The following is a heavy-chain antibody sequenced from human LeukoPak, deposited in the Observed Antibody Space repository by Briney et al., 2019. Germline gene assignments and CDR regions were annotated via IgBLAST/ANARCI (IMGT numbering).Heavy chain of an antibody. Sequence: ASVKVSCKTSGYTFTTYAMNWVRQAPGQGLEWMGWINTNTGNPAYAQGFTGRFVFSLDTSVSTAYLQISSLKAEDTAVYYCARGAIGRMIQLAPWGQGTLVTVSS. D-gene: IGHD3/OR15-3a*01. CDR3: ARGAIGRMIQLAP. CDR2: INTNTGNP. CDR1: GYTFTTYA. V-gene: IGHV7-4-1*02. J-gene: IGHJ5*02.